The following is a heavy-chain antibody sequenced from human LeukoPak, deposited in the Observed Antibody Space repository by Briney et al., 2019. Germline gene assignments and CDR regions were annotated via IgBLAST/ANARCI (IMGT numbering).Heavy chain of an antibody. D-gene: IGHD6-19*01. Sequence: TGGSLRLSCAASGFTFSSYAMSWVRQAPGKGLEWVSAISGSGGSTYYADSVKGRFTISRDNSKNTLYLQMNSLRAEDTAVYYCATTVFLGIAVAAPGFDYWGQGTLVTVSS. V-gene: IGHV3-23*01. CDR1: GFTFSSYA. CDR3: ATTVFLGIAVAAPGFDY. CDR2: ISGSGGST. J-gene: IGHJ4*02.